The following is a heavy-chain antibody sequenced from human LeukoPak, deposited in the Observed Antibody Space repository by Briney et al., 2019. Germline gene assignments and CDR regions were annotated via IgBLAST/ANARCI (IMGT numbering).Heavy chain of an antibody. J-gene: IGHJ4*02. D-gene: IGHD2-2*01. CDR1: GFTFSSNA. CDR2: ISGSGDDT. Sequence: GGSLRLSCADSGFTFSSNAMNWVRQAPGKGLDWVSIISGSGDDTYYADSVKGRFTISRDNSKNTPYLQMNNLSAEDTAIYYCAKGGRICSSSTCRVDYWGQGTLVTVSS. CDR3: AKGGRICSSSTCRVDY. V-gene: IGHV3-23*01.